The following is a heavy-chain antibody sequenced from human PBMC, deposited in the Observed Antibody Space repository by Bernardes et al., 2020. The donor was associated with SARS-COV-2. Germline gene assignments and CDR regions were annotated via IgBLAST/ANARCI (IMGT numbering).Heavy chain of an antibody. Sequence: GGSLRLSCAASGFTFSSYAMHWVRQAPGKGLEWVAVISYDGSNKYYADSVKGRFTISRDNSKNTLYLQMNSLRAEDTAVYYCARDARVGYSSGWLYYYYGMDVWGQGTTVTVSS. V-gene: IGHV3-30-3*01. CDR2: ISYDGSNK. J-gene: IGHJ6*02. CDR1: GFTFSSYA. CDR3: ARDARVGYSSGWLYYYYGMDV. D-gene: IGHD6-19*01.